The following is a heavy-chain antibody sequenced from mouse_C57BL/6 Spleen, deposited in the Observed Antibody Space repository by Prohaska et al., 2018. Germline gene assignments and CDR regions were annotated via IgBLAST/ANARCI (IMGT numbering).Heavy chain of an antibody. CDR3: ARLDGNWGYYAMDY. D-gene: IGHD2-1*01. J-gene: IGHJ4*01. CDR2: IYPGSGST. Sequence: RPGQGLEWIGDIYPGSGSTNYNEKFKSKATLTVDTSSSTAYMQLSSLTSEDSAVYYCARLDGNWGYYAMDYWGQGTSVTVSS. V-gene: IGHV1-55*01.